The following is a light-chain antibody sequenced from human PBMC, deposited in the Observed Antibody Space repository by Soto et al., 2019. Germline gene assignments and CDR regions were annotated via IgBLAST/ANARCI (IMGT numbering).Light chain of an antibody. Sequence: QPVLTQSPSASASLGASVKLTCTLSSGHSNYAIAWHQQQPEKGPRYLMKLNSDGSHSKGDGIPDRFSGSSSGAERYLTISILQSEDVAHYYSQTWGTGLYVVFGRGTKVTVL. CDR1: SGHSNYA. CDR3: QTWGTGLYVV. V-gene: IGLV4-69*01. CDR2: LNSDGSH. J-gene: IGLJ2*01.